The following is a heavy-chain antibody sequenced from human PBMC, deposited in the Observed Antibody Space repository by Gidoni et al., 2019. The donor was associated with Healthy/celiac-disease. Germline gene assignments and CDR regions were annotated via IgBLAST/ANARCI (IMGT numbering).Heavy chain of an antibody. CDR1: GFPFSSYS. CDR3: ARDVTMVRGVIITPYYFDY. V-gene: IGHV3-21*01. Sequence: EVQLVESGGGLVKPGGSLRLSCAASGFPFSSYSMNWVRQAPGKGLGWVSSISSSSSYIYYADSVKGRFTISRDNAKNSLYLQMNSLRAEDTAVYYCARDVTMVRGVIITPYYFDYWGQGTLVTVSS. J-gene: IGHJ4*02. CDR2: ISSSSSYI. D-gene: IGHD3-10*01.